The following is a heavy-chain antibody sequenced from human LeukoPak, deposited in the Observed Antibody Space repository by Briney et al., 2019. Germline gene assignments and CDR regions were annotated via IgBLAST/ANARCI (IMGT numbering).Heavy chain of an antibody. CDR2: ISGSGGTT. V-gene: IGHV3-23*01. CDR3: ARVYYSSSYDYWYFDL. J-gene: IGHJ2*01. Sequence: GGSLRLSCAAPGFTFSSYAMSWVRQAPGKGLGWVSTISGSGGTTYYAEFVKGRFTISRDNSKNTLYLQMNSLRAEDTAVYYCARVYYSSSYDYWYFDLWGRGTLVTVSS. D-gene: IGHD6-13*01. CDR1: GFTFSSYA.